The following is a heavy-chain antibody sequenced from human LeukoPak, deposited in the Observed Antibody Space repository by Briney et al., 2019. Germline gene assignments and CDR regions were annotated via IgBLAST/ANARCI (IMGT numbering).Heavy chain of an antibody. CDR3: AHRPGRIAVAGGGYFDY. Sequence: SGPTLVKPTQTLTLTCTFSGFSLSTSGVGVGWIRQPPGKALEWLALIYWNDDKRYSPSLKSRLTITNDTSKNQVVLTMTNMDPVDTATYYCAHRPGRIAVAGGGYFDYWGQGTLVTVSS. V-gene: IGHV2-5*01. D-gene: IGHD6-19*01. CDR2: IYWNDDK. J-gene: IGHJ4*02. CDR1: GFSLSTSGVG.